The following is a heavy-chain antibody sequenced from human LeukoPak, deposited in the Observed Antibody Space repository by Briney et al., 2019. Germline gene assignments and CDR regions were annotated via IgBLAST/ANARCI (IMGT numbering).Heavy chain of an antibody. Sequence: GSLRLSCAASGFTVSSNYMSWVRQPPGKGLEWIGSIYYSGSTYYNPSLKSRVTISVDTSKNQFSLKLSSVTAADTAVYYCARMVLDIWGQGTMVTVSS. V-gene: IGHV4-39*01. CDR3: ARMVLDI. J-gene: IGHJ3*02. CDR2: IYYSGST. CDR1: GFTVSSNY. D-gene: IGHD2-8*01.